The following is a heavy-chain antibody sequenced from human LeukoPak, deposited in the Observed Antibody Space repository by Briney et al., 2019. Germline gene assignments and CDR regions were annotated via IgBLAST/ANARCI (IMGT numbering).Heavy chain of an antibody. D-gene: IGHD2-21*01. J-gene: IGHJ4*02. CDR2: ISYDGNTK. Sequence: PGGSLRLSCAASGFPFNTYAMHWVREAPGKGLEWVTVISYDGNTKYYADSVKGRFTISRDNSKNTLYMQMNSLRAEDMAVYYCARDQGGDGGFDYWGQGVLVTVSS. V-gene: IGHV3-30*04. CDR3: ARDQGGDGGFDY. CDR1: GFPFNTYA.